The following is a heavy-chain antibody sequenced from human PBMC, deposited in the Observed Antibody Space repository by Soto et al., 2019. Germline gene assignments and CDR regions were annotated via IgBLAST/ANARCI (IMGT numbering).Heavy chain of an antibody. J-gene: IGHJ4*02. D-gene: IGHD1-26*01. CDR1: GGSFSGYY. CDR2: INHSGST. Sequence: SETLSLTCAVYGGSFSGYYWSWIRQPPGKGLEWIGEINHSGSTNYNPSLKSRVTISVDTSKNQFSLKLSSVTAADTAVYYCARVGASALDYWGQGTLVTVSS. CDR3: ARVGASALDY. V-gene: IGHV4-34*01.